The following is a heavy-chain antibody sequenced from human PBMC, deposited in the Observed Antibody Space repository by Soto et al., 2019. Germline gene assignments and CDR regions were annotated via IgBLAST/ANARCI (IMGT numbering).Heavy chain of an antibody. CDR1: GGSISSGTSY. J-gene: IGHJ6*02. D-gene: IGHD6-13*01. Sequence: PSETLSLTCTVSGGSISSGTSYWSWIRQRPGKGLEWIGYIFYSGSFYYTPSLRGRVMILADTSKNQFTLKLSSVTAADTAVYYCARGFGFGSSSWYGRYGMDVWGQGTTVTVSS. V-gene: IGHV4-31*03. CDR2: IFYSGSF. CDR3: ARGFGFGSSSWYGRYGMDV.